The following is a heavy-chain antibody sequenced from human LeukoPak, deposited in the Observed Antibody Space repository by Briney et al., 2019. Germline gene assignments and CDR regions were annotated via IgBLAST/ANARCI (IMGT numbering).Heavy chain of an antibody. V-gene: IGHV4-59*01. J-gene: IGHJ3*02. Sequence: SETLSLTCTVSGVSITNYYWTWIRQPPGKGLEYIEYIYYSGSTNYSPSLKTRVNISVDTYKNQFSLKLRSVTAADTAVYYCARSAWGYDFDIWGQGTMVTVSS. D-gene: IGHD7-27*01. CDR1: GVSITNYY. CDR3: ARSAWGYDFDI. CDR2: IYYSGST.